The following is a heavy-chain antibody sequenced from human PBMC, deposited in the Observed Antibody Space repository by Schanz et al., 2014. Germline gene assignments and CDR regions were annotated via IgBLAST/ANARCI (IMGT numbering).Heavy chain of an antibody. CDR2: IIPIVDIT. CDR3: ATIGVNDYWRFGLDL. J-gene: IGHJ6*02. Sequence: QVQLVQSGAEVRKPGSSVRVSCKASGGTFTSYAFSWVRQAPGQGLEWMGRIIPIVDITNYAQKFLGRVTITADKSTSTAYMELKSLRSADTAVYYCATIGVNDYWRFGLDLWGQGTTVTFSS. CDR1: GGTFTSYA. D-gene: IGHD3-16*01. V-gene: IGHV1-69*04.